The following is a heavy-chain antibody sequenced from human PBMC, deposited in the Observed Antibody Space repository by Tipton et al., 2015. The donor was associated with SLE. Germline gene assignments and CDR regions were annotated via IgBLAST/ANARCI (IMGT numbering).Heavy chain of an antibody. J-gene: IGHJ4*02. V-gene: IGHV4-59*01. CDR1: GGSISSYY. CDR3: ARSPSSGWEYYFDY. CDR2: VHSSGST. Sequence: VKPSETLSLTCTVSGGSISSYYWSWIRQTPGKRLEWIGHVHSSGSTNYNPSLKSRVTMSLDTSKNQFSLTMSSVTAADTAVYYCARSPSSGWEYYFDYWGQGTQVTVSS. D-gene: IGHD6-19*01.